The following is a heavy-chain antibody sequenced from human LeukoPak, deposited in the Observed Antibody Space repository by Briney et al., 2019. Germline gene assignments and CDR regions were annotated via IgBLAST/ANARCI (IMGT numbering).Heavy chain of an antibody. D-gene: IGHD3-22*01. CDR2: MNPNSGNT. V-gene: IGHV1-8*01. J-gene: IGHJ4*02. CDR3: ALVKWAYYDSSGQKPLFDY. Sequence: ASVKVSCKASGYTFTSYDINWVRQATGQGLEWMGWMNPNSGNTGCAQKFQGRVTMTRNTSISTAYMELSSLRSEDTAVYYCALVKWAYYDSSGQKPLFDYWGQGTLVTVSS. CDR1: GYTFTSYD.